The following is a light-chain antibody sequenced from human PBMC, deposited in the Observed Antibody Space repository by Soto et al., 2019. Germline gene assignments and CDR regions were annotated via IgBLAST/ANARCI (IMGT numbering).Light chain of an antibody. J-gene: IGLJ2*01. CDR2: EVR. CDR3: GSYASATLI. V-gene: IGLV2-14*03. CDR1: SSDIGAYDY. Sequence: QSALTQPASVSGSPGQSITISCTGTSSDIGAYDYVSWFQQYSGKAPTLIIYEVRFRPSGVSSRFSGSKSGNTASLTISGLQTEDEADSYCGSYASATLIFGGGTKLTVL.